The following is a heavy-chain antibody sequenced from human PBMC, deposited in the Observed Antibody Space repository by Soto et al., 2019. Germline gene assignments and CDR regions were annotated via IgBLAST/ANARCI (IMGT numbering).Heavy chain of an antibody. Sequence: QVQLVQSGAEVKKPGASVKVSCQASGYTFTSYDINWVRQDPGQGLEWMGWMNPHSGNPGYAQKFQGRVTRTRNSSINTAYMELSSLRSEDTAVYYCARSNYNFWSGYLGWFDPWGQGTLVTVSS. D-gene: IGHD3-3*01. CDR3: ARSNYNFWSGYLGWFDP. J-gene: IGHJ5*02. V-gene: IGHV1-8*01. CDR2: MNPHSGNP. CDR1: GYTFTSYD.